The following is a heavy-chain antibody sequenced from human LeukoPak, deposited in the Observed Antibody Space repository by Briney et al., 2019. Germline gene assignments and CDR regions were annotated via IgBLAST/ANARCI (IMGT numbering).Heavy chain of an antibody. CDR2: INGCGGST. V-gene: IGHV3-23*01. CDR3: AKDPGTTYYYDSSGYFRGDR. Sequence: GGSLRLSCAASRFTFSNYDLSWVRQDPGKGLDCVSPINGCGGSTYYADSVKGRFNTSRDNSKNTLYLQMNSLRAEDTAEYYSAKDPGTTYYYDSSGYFRGDRWGQGTLVTVSS. D-gene: IGHD3-22*01. CDR1: RFTFSNYD. J-gene: IGHJ5*02.